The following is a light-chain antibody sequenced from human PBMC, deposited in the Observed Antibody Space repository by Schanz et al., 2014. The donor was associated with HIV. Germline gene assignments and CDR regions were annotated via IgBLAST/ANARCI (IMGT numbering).Light chain of an antibody. CDR3: CSFAGTIWV. CDR1: SSNIGAGND. CDR2: VSI. J-gene: IGLJ3*02. Sequence: QSVLTQPPSVSGAPGQRVTISCTGGSSNIGAGNDVHWYQHRPGTTPKLLIYVSINRPSGVPDRFSGSKSGNTASLTISGLQAEDEADYYCCSFAGTIWVFGGGTKLTVL. V-gene: IGLV1-40*01.